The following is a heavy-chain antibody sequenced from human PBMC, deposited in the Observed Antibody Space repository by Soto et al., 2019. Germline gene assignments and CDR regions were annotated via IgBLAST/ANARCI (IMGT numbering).Heavy chain of an antibody. D-gene: IGHD2-15*01. CDR3: AREDSTDPYFDY. CDR2: ISGYNGNT. J-gene: IGHJ4*02. CDR1: GYTFTNYG. Sequence: QVQLVQSGTEVKKPGASVKVSCKASGYTFTNYGISWVRQAPGQGLEWMGWISGYNGNTNYAQRLQGRVTMTTDTSTRTAYMDLRSLRSDDTAMYYCAREDSTDPYFDYWGQGTLVTVSS. V-gene: IGHV1-18*04.